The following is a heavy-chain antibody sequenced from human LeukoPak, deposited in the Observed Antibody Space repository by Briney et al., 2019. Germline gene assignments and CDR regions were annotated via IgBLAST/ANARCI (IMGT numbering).Heavy chain of an antibody. D-gene: IGHD5-18*01. CDR1: GYSFTRNW. CDR3: AVGYSYGLAWFDP. J-gene: IGHJ5*02. CDR2: IYPGDSDT. V-gene: IGHV5-51*01. Sequence: NTGESLKISCKGSGYSFTRNWIAWVRQMPGKGLEWMGIIYPGDSDTRYSPSFQGQVTISADKSISTAYLQWSSLKASDTAMYYCAVGYSYGLAWFDPWGQGTLVTVSS.